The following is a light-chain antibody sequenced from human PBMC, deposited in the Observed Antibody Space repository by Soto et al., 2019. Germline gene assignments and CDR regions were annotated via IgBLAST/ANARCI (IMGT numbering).Light chain of an antibody. CDR3: QQSYSTLIT. CDR1: QSISSY. CDR2: AAS. V-gene: IGKV1-39*01. J-gene: IGKJ5*01. Sequence: DIQMTQSPSSLSASVGDRVTITCRASQSISSYLNWYQQKPGKAPKLLIYAASSLQSGVPSRFSGSGSGTDFTLTISSLQPEDFATYYCQQSYSTLITFGQATPLEIK.